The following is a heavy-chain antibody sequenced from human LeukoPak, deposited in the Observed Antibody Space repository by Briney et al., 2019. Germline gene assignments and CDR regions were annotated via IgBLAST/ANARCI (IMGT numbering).Heavy chain of an antibody. CDR3: ARVGPFDY. V-gene: IGHV1-2*02. Sequence: GASVKVSCMASGYTFTGYYINWVRQAPGQGLEWMGWINPNSGGTNYAQKFQGRVTMTRDTSISTVYMELSRLRSDDTAVYYCARVGPFDYWGQGTLVTVSS. J-gene: IGHJ4*02. CDR2: INPNSGGT. CDR1: GYTFTGYY.